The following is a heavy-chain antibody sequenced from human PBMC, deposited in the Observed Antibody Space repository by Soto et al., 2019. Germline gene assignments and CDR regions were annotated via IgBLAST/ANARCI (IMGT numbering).Heavy chain of an antibody. D-gene: IGHD6-13*01. CDR3: VKDESINWYSGHFRH. Sequence: VVSGFTFGDYAMHWVRLGPGRGLEWVAGISWNGRNIAYADSVRGRFAISRDNAKNSLHLQMNSLRAEDTAFYYCVKDESINWYSGHFRHWGQGTLVTVSS. CDR2: ISWNGRNI. J-gene: IGHJ1*01. V-gene: IGHV3-9*01. CDR1: GFTFGDYA.